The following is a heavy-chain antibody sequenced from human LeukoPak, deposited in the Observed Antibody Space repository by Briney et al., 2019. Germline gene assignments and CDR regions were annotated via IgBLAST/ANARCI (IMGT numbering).Heavy chain of an antibody. CDR2: ISGSGGST. Sequence: GGSLRLSCAASGFTFSSYAMSWVRQAPGKGLEWLSAISGSGGSTYYADSVKGRFTISRDNSKNTLYLQMNSLRAEDTAVYYCAKVGYGGGSWGAFDIWGQGTMVTVSS. CDR3: AKVGYGGGSWGAFDI. D-gene: IGHD2-15*01. V-gene: IGHV3-23*01. J-gene: IGHJ3*02. CDR1: GFTFSSYA.